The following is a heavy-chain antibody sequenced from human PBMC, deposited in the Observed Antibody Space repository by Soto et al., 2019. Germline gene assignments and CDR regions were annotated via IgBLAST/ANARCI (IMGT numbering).Heavy chain of an antibody. CDR2: INPSGDTT. CDR1: GYSVTSYY. Sequence: QVQLVQSGAEVRKPGASVKVSCKASGYSVTSYYIHWVRQAPGQGLEWMGIINPSGDTTTYAQRFQGRVTMTRDTSTNTIFMGLSSLTSEGTAVYCASLGPWFGEPWRGQYFDFWGQGTLVTVSS. J-gene: IGHJ4*02. CDR3: SLGPWFGEPWRGQYFDF. D-gene: IGHD3-10*01. V-gene: IGHV1-46*01.